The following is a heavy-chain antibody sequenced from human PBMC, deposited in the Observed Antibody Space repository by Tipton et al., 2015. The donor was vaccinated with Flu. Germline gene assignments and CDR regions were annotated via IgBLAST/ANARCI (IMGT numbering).Heavy chain of an antibody. J-gene: IGHJ3*02. D-gene: IGHD5-18*01. CDR1: GFSFTNYW. CDR3: AKSDTHDARGRPPLVFDI. V-gene: IGHV5-51*01. CDR2: IYPRDSDT. Sequence: VQLVQSGPEVKKPGESLRISCKGSGFSFTNYWIAWVRQMPGKGLEWMGNIYPRDSDTRYSPSFQGQVTISADKFISTAYLQWSSLKASDTAMYFCAKSDTHDARGRPPLVFDIWGQGTTVTVSS.